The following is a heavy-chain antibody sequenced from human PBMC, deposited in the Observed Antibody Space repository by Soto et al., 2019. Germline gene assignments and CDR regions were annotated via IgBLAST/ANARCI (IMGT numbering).Heavy chain of an antibody. CDR2: IIPIFGIT. V-gene: IGHV1-69*01. CDR3: ARDPRSITGTTSSEDFQH. Sequence: QAQLMQSGAEVKEPGSSVKVSCKASGGTFSGYAISWVRQAPGQGLEWLGGIIPIFGITNYAQKLQNRLTIAADESSATVYMDLRSLTSEDSAIYYCARDPRSITGTTSSEDFQHWDQGTLVSVS. D-gene: IGHD1-1*01. CDR1: GGTFSGYA. J-gene: IGHJ1*01.